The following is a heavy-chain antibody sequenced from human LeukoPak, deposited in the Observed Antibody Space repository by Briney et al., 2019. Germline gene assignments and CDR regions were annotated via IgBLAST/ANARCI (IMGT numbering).Heavy chain of an antibody. D-gene: IGHD6-6*01. CDR3: ARGAFLPQYRRDFDP. J-gene: IGHJ5*02. V-gene: IGHV1-8*01. CDR1: GYTFTSYD. CDR2: MNPNNNNV. Sequence: ASVKVSCKASGYTFTSYDINWVRQATGQGLEWMRWMNPNNNNVGYAQKFQGRVTMTRDTSISTAYMELGSLTSEDTAVYYCARGAFLPQYRRDFDPWGQGTLVTVSS.